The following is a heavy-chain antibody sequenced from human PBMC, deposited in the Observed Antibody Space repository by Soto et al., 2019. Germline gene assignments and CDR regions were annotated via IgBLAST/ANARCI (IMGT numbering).Heavy chain of an antibody. J-gene: IGHJ5*02. CDR1: GYTFTSYY. Sequence: ASVKVSCKASGYTFTSYYMHWVRQAPGQGLEWMGIINPSGGSTSYAQKFQGRVTMTRDTSTSTVYMELSSLRSEDTAVYYCARRIAAAGTGDWFDPWGQGTLVTVSS. CDR2: INPSGGST. V-gene: IGHV1-46*01. D-gene: IGHD6-13*01. CDR3: ARRIAAAGTGDWFDP.